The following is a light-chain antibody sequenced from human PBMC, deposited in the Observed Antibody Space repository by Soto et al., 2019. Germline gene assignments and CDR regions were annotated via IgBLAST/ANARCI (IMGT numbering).Light chain of an antibody. CDR2: GAS. CDR3: QQFGGLPRT. CDR1: QTVSSSH. Sequence: DIVLTQSPDTLSLSPGERATLSCWASQTVSSSHIAWYQQRPGQAPRLLLYGASFRATGIPDRFSGSGSGTHFTLTISRLEPEDFAVYYCQQFGGLPRTFGPGTKVEVK. V-gene: IGKV3-20*01. J-gene: IGKJ2*01.